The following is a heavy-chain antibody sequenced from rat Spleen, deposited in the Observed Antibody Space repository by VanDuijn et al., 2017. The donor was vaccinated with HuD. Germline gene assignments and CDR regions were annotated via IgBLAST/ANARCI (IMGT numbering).Heavy chain of an antibody. J-gene: IGHJ2*01. CDR2: ILYDDSRT. D-gene: IGHD1-9*01. CDR3: ARRHYGYTDYFDY. Sequence: EVQLVESGGGLVQPGRSLKLSCAASGFTFSDYNMAWVRQTPKKGLEWVATILYDDSRTFYRDSVKGRFTISRDNAKSTLYLQMDSLRSEDTATYYCARRHYGYTDYFDYWGQGVMVTVSS. CDR1: GFTFSDYN. V-gene: IGHV5S10*01.